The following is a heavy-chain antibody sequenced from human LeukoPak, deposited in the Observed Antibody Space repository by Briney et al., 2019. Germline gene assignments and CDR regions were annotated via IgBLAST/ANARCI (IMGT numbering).Heavy chain of an antibody. CDR1: GGSISTYY. J-gene: IGHJ6*03. V-gene: IGHV4-59*01. CDR3: ARLLRSSGWLAYYYYYMDV. D-gene: IGHD6-19*01. CDR2: IYYTGSA. Sequence: PSETLSLTCTVSGGSISTYYWSWIRQPPGKGLEWIGYIYYTGSASYNPSLKSRVTISVDTSKNQLSLKLNSVTAADTAVYYCARLLRSSGWLAYYYYYMDVWGKGTTVTVSS.